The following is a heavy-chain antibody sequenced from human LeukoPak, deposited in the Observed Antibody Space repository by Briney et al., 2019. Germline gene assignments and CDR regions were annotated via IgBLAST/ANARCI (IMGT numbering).Heavy chain of an antibody. CDR3: ARDQRSSARGERWFDP. Sequence: PSQTLSLTCTVSGGSLSSGDYYWSWIRQPPGKGLEWIGSIYYSGSTYYNPSLKSRVTISVDTSKNQFSLKLSSVTAADTAVYYCARDQRSSARGERWFDPWGQGTLVTVSS. CDR1: GGSLSSGDYY. CDR2: IYYSGST. V-gene: IGHV4-39*07. D-gene: IGHD6-19*01. J-gene: IGHJ5*02.